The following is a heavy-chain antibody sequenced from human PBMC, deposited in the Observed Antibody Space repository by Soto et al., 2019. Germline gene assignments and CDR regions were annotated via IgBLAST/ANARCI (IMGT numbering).Heavy chain of an antibody. J-gene: IGHJ3*02. D-gene: IGHD4-17*01. V-gene: IGHV3-53*01. Sequence: EVQLVESGGGLIQPGGSLRLSCAASGFTVSSNYMSWVRQAPGKGLEWVSVIYSGGSTYYADSVKGRFTISRDNSKNTLYRQMNSLRAEDTAVYYCAREDYGGNENAFDIWGQGTMVTVSS. CDR1: GFTVSSNY. CDR2: IYSGGST. CDR3: AREDYGGNENAFDI.